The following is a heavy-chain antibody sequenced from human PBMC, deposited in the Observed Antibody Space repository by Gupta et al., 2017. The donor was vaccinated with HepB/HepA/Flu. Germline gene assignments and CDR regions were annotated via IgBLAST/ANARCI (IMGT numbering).Heavy chain of an antibody. Sequence: QVQLQQSGPGLVKPSGTLSLTCVVSGGSVSSSNWWGWVRQPPGKGLEWIGGIYYSGGTNYNPSRKSRVTISLNESKNQLSLTLSSVTAADTALYFCARGADVTKGGRFGPWGQGTLVPVS. D-gene: IGHD1-26*01. J-gene: IGHJ5*02. CDR3: ARGADVTKGGRFGP. CDR2: IYYSGGT. CDR1: GGSVSSSNW. V-gene: IGHV4-4*02.